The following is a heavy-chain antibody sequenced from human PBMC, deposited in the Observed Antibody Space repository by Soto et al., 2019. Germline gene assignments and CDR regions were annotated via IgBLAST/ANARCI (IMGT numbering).Heavy chain of an antibody. CDR3: ANTPPVGGYYYFGMDV. Sequence: QVQLVQSGAEVKKPGSSVKVSCKASGGTFSSYAISWVRQAPGQWLEWMGGIIPIFGTANYAQKLQGRVTINGDGSTSTAYMELRRLRAVDSVVYYCANTPPVGGYYYFGMDVWGQGTTVTVSS. D-gene: IGHD1-26*01. V-gene: IGHV1-69*12. J-gene: IGHJ6*02. CDR2: IIPIFGTA. CDR1: GGTFSSYA.